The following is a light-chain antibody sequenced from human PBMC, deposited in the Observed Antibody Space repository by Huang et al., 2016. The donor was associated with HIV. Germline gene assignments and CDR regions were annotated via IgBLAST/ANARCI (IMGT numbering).Light chain of an antibody. V-gene: IGKV3-20*01. CDR2: GAS. Sequence: EIVLTLSPGTLSLSPGERATPSCRASQSVSSNYLAWYQQKPGQAPRLLIYGASSRATGIPDRFSGSGSGTDFTLTISRLEPEDFAVYYCQQYGSSPWTFGQGTKVEIK. J-gene: IGKJ1*01. CDR1: QSVSSNY. CDR3: QQYGSSPWT.